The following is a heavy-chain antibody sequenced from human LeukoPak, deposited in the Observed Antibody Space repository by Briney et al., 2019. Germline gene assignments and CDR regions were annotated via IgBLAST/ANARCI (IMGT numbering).Heavy chain of an antibody. CDR1: GGSISSGSYY. J-gene: IGHJ5*02. CDR2: IYTSGSI. Sequence: SQTLSLTCTVSGGSISSGSYYWSWIRQPAGKGLEWIGRIYTSGSINYNPSLKSRVTISVDTSKNQFSLKLSSVTAADTAVYYCARDGSSWYNWFDPWGQGTLVTVSS. D-gene: IGHD6-13*01. CDR3: ARDGSSWYNWFDP. V-gene: IGHV4-61*02.